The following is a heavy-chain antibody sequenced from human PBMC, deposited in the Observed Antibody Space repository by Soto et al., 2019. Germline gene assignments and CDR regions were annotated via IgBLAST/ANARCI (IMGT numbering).Heavy chain of an antibody. CDR2: INHSGST. V-gene: IGHV4-34*01. Sequence: KPSETLSLTCAVYGGSFSGYYWSWIRQPPGKGLEWIGEINHSGSTNYNPSLKSRVTISVDTSKNQFSLKLSSVTAADTAVYYCAREKWCELAFDPWGQGTLVTVSS. CDR1: GGSFSGYY. CDR3: AREKWCELAFDP. D-gene: IGHD2-8*01. J-gene: IGHJ5*02.